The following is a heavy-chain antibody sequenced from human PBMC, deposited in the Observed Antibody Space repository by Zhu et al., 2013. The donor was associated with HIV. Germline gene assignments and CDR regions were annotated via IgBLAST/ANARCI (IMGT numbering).Heavy chain of an antibody. D-gene: IGHD3-22*01. CDR3: ASENMYYYDSSGTGADY. J-gene: IGHJ4*02. CDR2: IIPIFGTA. CDR1: GGTFSSYA. Sequence: QVQLVQSGAEVKKPGSSVKVSCKASGGTFSSYAISWVRQAPGQGLEWMGGIIPIFGTANYAQKFQGRVTITADESTSTAYMELSSLRSEDTAVYYCASENMYYYDSSGTGADYWGQGTLVTVSS. V-gene: IGHV1-69*01.